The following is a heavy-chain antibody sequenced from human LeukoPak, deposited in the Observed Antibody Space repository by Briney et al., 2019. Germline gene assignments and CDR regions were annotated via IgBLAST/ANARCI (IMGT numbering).Heavy chain of an antibody. Sequence: GGSLRLSCAASGFIFKSYWMSWVRQAPGKGLEWVANIKQDGSEENYVDSVRGRFTISRDNAKKSLYLQMNSLRAEDTAVYYCAKSFRSTSLDYWGQGTLVTVSS. D-gene: IGHD2-2*01. J-gene: IGHJ4*02. CDR3: AKSFRSTSLDY. CDR1: GFIFKSYW. V-gene: IGHV3-7*01. CDR2: IKQDGSEE.